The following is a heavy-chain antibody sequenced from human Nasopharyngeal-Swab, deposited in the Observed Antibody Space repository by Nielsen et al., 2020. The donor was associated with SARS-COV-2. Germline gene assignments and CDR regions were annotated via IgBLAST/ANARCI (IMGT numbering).Heavy chain of an antibody. J-gene: IGHJ4*02. CDR1: GFTFSSYA. CDR2: ISGSGGST. V-gene: IGHV3-23*01. D-gene: IGHD1-26*01. CDR3: AKGSLWELLDY. Sequence: GASLQISCAASGFTFSSYAMSRVRQAPGKGLEWVSAISGSGGSTYYADSVKGRFTISRDNSKNTLYLQMNSLRAEDTAVYYCAKGSLWELLDYWGQGTLVTVS.